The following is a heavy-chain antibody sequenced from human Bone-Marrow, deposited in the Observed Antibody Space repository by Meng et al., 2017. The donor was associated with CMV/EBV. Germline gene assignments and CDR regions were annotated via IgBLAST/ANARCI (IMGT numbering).Heavy chain of an antibody. CDR2: IYYSGSA. CDR1: GDSISSYY. Sequence: SETLSLTCTVSGDSISSYYWSWIRQPPGKGLEWIGNIYYSGSANYNPSLKSRVTISLDTSKNQISLRLKSVTTADTAVYYCARGGGYSYDLDSWGQGTLVTVSS. D-gene: IGHD5-18*01. V-gene: IGHV4-59*01. J-gene: IGHJ1*01. CDR3: ARGGGYSYDLDS.